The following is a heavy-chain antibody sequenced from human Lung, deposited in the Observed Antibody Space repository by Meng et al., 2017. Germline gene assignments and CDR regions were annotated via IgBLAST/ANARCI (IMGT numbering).Heavy chain of an antibody. J-gene: IGHJ4*02. V-gene: IGHV1-18*01. CDR3: ATARFSFLLGFDY. D-gene: IGHD2-8*02. CDR2: ISTHNGNK. CDR1: ADTFANYA. Sequence: QVPLVQSGAEINKPGASVKVSCKASADTFANYAISWVRQAPGQGLEWMGRISTHNGNKNYALKLQGRVNVTTDTSTSTAYMELRNLRSDDTAIYYCATARFSFLLGFDYWGQGTLVTVSS.